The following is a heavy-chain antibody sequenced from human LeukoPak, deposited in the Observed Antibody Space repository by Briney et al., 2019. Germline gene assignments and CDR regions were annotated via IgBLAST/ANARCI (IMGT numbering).Heavy chain of an antibody. CDR3: ARADYYDSSGYYYGDY. V-gene: IGHV3-33*01. CDR1: GFTFSRYV. Sequence: PGRSLRLSCAASGFTFSRYVMHWVRQVPGKGLQWVALIWYDGSNEYYTDSVKGRFTISRDNSKNTLYLQMNSLRAEDTAVYYCARADYYDSSGYYYGDYWGQGTLVTVSS. D-gene: IGHD3-22*01. CDR2: IWYDGSNE. J-gene: IGHJ4*02.